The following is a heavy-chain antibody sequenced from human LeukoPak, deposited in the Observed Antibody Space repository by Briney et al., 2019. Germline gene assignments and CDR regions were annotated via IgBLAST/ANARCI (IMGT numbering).Heavy chain of an antibody. CDR3: ARDYRGTYPPGYFDY. Sequence: PSETLSLTCTVSGYSISSGYYWGWIRQPPGQGLEWIGSIYHSGRTFYNPSLKSRVTISVDTSKNQFSLNLSSLTAADTAVYYCARDYRGTYPPGYFDYWGQGTLVTVSS. J-gene: IGHJ4*02. CDR1: GYSISSGYY. V-gene: IGHV4-38-2*02. CDR2: IYHSGRT. D-gene: IGHD3-16*02.